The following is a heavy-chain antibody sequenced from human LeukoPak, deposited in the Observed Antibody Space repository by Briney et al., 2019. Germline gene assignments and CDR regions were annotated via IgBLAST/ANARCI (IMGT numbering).Heavy chain of an antibody. CDR3: ARRPSYPDYYDSSGYYFTLDY. Sequence: ASVKVSCKASGYTFTSHDINWVRQATGQGLEWMGWMNPNSGNTGYAQKFQGRVTMTRNTSISTAYMELSSLRSEDTAVYYCARRPSYPDYYDSSGYYFTLDYWGQGTLVTVSS. V-gene: IGHV1-8*01. D-gene: IGHD3-22*01. CDR2: MNPNSGNT. J-gene: IGHJ4*02. CDR1: GYTFTSHD.